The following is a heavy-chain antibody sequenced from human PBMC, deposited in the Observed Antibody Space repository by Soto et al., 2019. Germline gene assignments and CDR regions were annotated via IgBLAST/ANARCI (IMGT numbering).Heavy chain of an antibody. CDR3: ARDFEGSSDY. CDR1: GFTVSSNY. V-gene: IGHV3-66*01. Sequence: LRLSCAASGFTVSSNYMSWVRQAPGKGLEWVSVIYSGGSTYYADSVKGRFTISRDNSKNTLYLQMNSLRAEDTAVYYCARDFEGSSDYWGQGTLVTVSS. J-gene: IGHJ4*02. CDR2: IYSGGST.